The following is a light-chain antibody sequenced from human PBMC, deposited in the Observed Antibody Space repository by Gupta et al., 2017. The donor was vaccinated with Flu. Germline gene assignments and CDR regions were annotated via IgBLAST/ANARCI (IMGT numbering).Light chain of an antibody. V-gene: IGKV1D-12*01. CDR1: QGISSW. Sequence: IQMTQSPSSVSASVGDRVTITCRASQGISSWLAWYQQKPGKAPKLLIFGASRVQSGVPSRFSGSGSGTHYSLTISSLQSEDSATYYCQQADSLPYTFGQGTKMEIK. CDR2: GAS. J-gene: IGKJ2*01. CDR3: QQADSLPYT.